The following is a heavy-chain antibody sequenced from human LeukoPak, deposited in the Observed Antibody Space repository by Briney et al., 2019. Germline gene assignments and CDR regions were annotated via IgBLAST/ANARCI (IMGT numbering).Heavy chain of an antibody. CDR3: ARDQGHITMTN. Sequence: GGSLRLSCAASGFTFSNYAMSWIRQAPGKGLEWVSYISSSSSYTNYADSVKSRFTVSRDNAKNSLYLQMNSLRAEDTAVYYCARDQGHITMTNWGQGTLVTVSS. CDR2: ISSSSSYT. J-gene: IGHJ4*02. V-gene: IGHV3-11*06. CDR1: GFTFSNYA. D-gene: IGHD3-22*01.